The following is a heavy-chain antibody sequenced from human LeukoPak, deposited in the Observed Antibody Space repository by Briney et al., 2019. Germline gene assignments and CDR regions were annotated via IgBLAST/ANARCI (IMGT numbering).Heavy chain of an antibody. CDR3: ARNRYIVVVVAAGWFDP. D-gene: IGHD2-15*01. CDR2: INHSGST. Sequence: SETLSLTCAVYGGSFSGYYWSWIHQPPGKGLEWIGEINHSGSTNYNPSLKSRVTISVDTSKNQFSLKLSSVTAADTAVYYCARNRYIVVVVAAGWFDPWGQGTLVTVSS. CDR1: GGSFSGYY. J-gene: IGHJ5*02. V-gene: IGHV4-34*01.